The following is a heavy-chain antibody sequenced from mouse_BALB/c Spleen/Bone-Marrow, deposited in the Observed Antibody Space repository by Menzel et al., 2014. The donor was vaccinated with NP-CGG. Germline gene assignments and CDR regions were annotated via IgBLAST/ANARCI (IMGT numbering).Heavy chain of an antibody. V-gene: IGHV1S130*01. Sequence: QVQLQQSGSVLVRPGASVKLSCRASGYTFTSSWMHWAKQRPGQGLEWIGEIHPNSGNTNYNEKFKGKATLTVDTSSSTAYEDLSSLTSEDSAVYYCAGEKIYGNYLWYFDVWGAGTTVTVSS. J-gene: IGHJ1*01. CDR1: GYTFTSSW. D-gene: IGHD2-1*01. CDR2: IHPNSGNT. CDR3: AGEKIYGNYLWYFDV.